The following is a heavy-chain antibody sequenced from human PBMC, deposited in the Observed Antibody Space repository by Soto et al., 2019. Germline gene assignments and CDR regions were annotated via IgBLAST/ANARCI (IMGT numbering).Heavy chain of an antibody. V-gene: IGHV5-51*01. D-gene: IGHD6-13*01. J-gene: IGHJ3*02. CDR2: IFPGDSDT. Sequence: PGESLKISCKGSGYNFANYWIGWVRQMPGKCLEWMGMIFPGDSDTKNSPSLQDQITMSVDKSDSSAYLQWRSLKASDTAMYYCAAGYTTGPDAFDIWGQGTMVTVSS. CDR3: AAGYTTGPDAFDI. CDR1: GYNFANYW.